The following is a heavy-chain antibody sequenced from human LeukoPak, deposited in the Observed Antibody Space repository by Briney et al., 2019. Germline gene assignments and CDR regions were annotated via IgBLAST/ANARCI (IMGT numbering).Heavy chain of an antibody. V-gene: IGHV1-2*02. CDR3: ARARSGYSYDD. Sequence: GASVKVSCKASGYTFTGYYMHWVRQAPGQGLEWMGWINPNSGGTNYAQKFQGRVTITRDTSASTAYMELSSLRSEDMAVYYCARARSGYSYDDWSQGTLVTVSS. CDR2: INPNSGGT. D-gene: IGHD5-18*01. CDR1: GYTFTGYY. J-gene: IGHJ4*02.